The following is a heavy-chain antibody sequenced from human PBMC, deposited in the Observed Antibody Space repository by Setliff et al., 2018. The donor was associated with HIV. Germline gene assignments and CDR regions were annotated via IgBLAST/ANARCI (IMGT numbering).Heavy chain of an antibody. V-gene: IGHV1-3*01. D-gene: IGHD3-10*01. J-gene: IGHJ5*02. CDR3: ASQITMGLNWFDP. Sequence: ASVKVSCKASGYTFSTYAMHWVRQAPGQRLEWMGWISAGKGIANYAQKFQGRVTITADKSTSTAYMELSSLRSEDTAVYYCASQITMGLNWFDPWGQGTLVTVSS. CDR1: GYTFSTYA. CDR2: ISAGKGIA.